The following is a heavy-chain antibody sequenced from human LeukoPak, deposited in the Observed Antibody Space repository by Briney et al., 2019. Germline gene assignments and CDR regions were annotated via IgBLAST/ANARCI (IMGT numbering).Heavy chain of an antibody. D-gene: IGHD2-15*01. J-gene: IGHJ5*02. CDR1: GGSFSGYY. Sequence: PSETLSLTCGVYGGSFSGYYWNWIRQPPGKGLEWIGKITQSGSTTYNPSLKSRVTISVDTSKNQFSLRLSSVTAADTAVYYCARAVVAATPNWFDPWGQGTLVTVSS. V-gene: IGHV4-34*01. CDR3: ARAVVAATPNWFDP. CDR2: ITQSGST.